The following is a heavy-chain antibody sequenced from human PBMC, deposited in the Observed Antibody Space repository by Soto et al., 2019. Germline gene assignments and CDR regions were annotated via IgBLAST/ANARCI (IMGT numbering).Heavy chain of an antibody. J-gene: IGHJ5*02. CDR3: TTEYRDGSPA. D-gene: IGHD1-1*01. CDR2: SSATGAGT. CDR1: GFTFSSYG. V-gene: IGHV3-23*01. Sequence: GGSLRLSCAASGFTFSSYGMTWVRQAPGKGLEWVSFSSATGAGTYYADSVKGRFTISRDNSKNTLYLQMTSLRADDTAVYYCTTEYRDGSPAWGQGTLVTVSS.